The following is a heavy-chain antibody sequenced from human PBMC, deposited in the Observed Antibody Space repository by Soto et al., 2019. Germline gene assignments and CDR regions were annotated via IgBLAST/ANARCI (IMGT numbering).Heavy chain of an antibody. CDR2: ISGSGEKT. CDR3: ARALIGAGSGSSWYFDL. Sequence: PGGSLRLSCAASGFTFSSYAMTWVRQAPGKGLQWVSTISGSGEKTYYADSVKGRFTISSDRSKNTLYLQMDSLRADDTAVYYCARALIGAGSGSSWYFDLWGRGTLVTVSS. D-gene: IGHD3-10*01. J-gene: IGHJ2*01. CDR1: GFTFSSYA. V-gene: IGHV3-23*01.